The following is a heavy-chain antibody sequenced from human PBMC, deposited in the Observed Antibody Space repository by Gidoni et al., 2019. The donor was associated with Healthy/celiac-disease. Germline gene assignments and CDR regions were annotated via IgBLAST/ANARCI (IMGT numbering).Heavy chain of an antibody. D-gene: IGHD3-16*01. CDR1: GGSISSYY. V-gene: IGHV4-59*01. J-gene: IGHJ4*02. CDR3: ARDYDYVWGSLGY. Sequence: QVQLQESGPGLVKPSETLSLTCTVSGGSISSYYWSWIRQPPGKGLEWIGYIYYSGSTNYNPSLKSRVTISVDTSKNQFSLKLSSVTAADTAVYYCARDYDYVWGSLGYWGQGTLVTVSS. CDR2: IYYSGST.